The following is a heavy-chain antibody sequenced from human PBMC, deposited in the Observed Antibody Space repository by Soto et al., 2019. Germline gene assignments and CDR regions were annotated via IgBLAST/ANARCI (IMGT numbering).Heavy chain of an antibody. D-gene: IGHD3-3*01. CDR1: GASISSSPYA. CDR3: ARHVHNQGYEYYFAS. V-gene: IGHV4-39*01. J-gene: IGHJ4*02. Sequence: QLQLQESGPGLVKPSETLSLTCNASGASISSSPYAWGWIRQSAGKGLEWIGTIDYGGTIYYNPSLKSLITISLDTSKNHISLRLSSVTAADTAVYYCARHVHNQGYEYYFASWGQGTLVTVSS. CDR2: IDYGGTI.